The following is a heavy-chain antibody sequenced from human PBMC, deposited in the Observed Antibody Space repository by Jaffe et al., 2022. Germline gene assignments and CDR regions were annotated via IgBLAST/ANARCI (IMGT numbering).Heavy chain of an antibody. D-gene: IGHD3-3*01. Sequence: EVQLLESGGGLVQPGGSLRLSCAASGFTFSSYAMSWVRQAPGKGLEWVSAISGSGGSTYYADSVKGRFTISRDNSKNTLYLQMNSLRAEDTAVYYCAKDEWWFGIFGVVISFDYWGQGTLVTVSS. J-gene: IGHJ4*02. V-gene: IGHV3-23*01. CDR2: ISGSGGST. CDR3: AKDEWWFGIFGVVISFDY. CDR1: GFTFSSYA.